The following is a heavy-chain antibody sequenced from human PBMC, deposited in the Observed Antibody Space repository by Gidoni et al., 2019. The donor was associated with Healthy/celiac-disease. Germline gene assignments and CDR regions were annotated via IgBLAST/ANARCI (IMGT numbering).Heavy chain of an antibody. CDR1: GFTFSSYS. CDR2: ISSSSSYI. CDR3: ARDLPPRYTGSYYNDAFDI. V-gene: IGHV3-21*01. Sequence: EVQLVESGGGLVKPGGSLRLSCAASGFTFSSYSMNWVRQAPGKGLEWVSSISSSSSYIYYADSVKGRFTISRDNAKNSLYLQMNSLRAEDTAVYYCARDLPPRYTGSYYNDAFDIWGQGTMVTVSS. D-gene: IGHD1-26*01. J-gene: IGHJ3*02.